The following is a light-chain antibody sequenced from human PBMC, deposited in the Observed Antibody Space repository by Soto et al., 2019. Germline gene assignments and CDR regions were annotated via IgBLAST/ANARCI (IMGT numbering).Light chain of an antibody. V-gene: IGKV1-9*01. CDR3: QQLNSYRT. Sequence: IQLTQSPSSLSASVGDRVTITCRASRGISSYLAWYQQKPGKAPKLLIYAASTLQSGVPSRFSGSGSGTDFTLTISSLQPEDFATYYCQQLNSYRTFGPGTKVDIK. CDR1: RGISSY. J-gene: IGKJ3*01. CDR2: AAS.